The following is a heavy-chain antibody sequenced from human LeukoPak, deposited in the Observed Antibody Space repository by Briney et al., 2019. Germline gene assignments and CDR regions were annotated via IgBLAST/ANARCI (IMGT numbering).Heavy chain of an antibody. J-gene: IGHJ4*02. V-gene: IGHV3-21*01. CDR3: ARAEALKFRDFDY. CDR1: GFTFSNYS. CDR2: ITSSGSYI. Sequence: GGSLRLSCAASGFTFSNYSMNWVRQAPGKGLEWVSSITSSGSYIYYADSVKGRFTISRDNTRNSLYLQMNSLRAEDTAIYYCARAEALKFRDFDYWGQGALVTVSS.